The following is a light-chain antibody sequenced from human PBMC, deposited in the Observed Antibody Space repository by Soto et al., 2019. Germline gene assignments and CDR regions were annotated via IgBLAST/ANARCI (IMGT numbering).Light chain of an antibody. CDR1: QSVSSNY. Sequence: EIVLTQSPGTLSLSAGERATLSCRASQSVSSNYLAWYQQKPGQAPKLLIFAVSNRATAIPDRFSGSGSGTDFTLTISRLEPEDFAVYYCQHYGSSPRTFGGGTKLEIK. CDR2: AVS. J-gene: IGKJ4*01. CDR3: QHYGSSPRT. V-gene: IGKV3-20*01.